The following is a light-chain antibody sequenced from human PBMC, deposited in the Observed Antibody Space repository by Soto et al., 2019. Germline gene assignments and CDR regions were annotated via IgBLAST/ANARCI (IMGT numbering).Light chain of an antibody. CDR2: EVT. CDR3: CSYAGTSTWV. V-gene: IGLV2-23*02. CDR1: SSDVGNYNF. Sequence: QSALTQPASVSGSPGQSITISCTGTSSDVGNYNFVSWFQQHPGKVPKLMIYEVTKRPSGVSNRFSGSKSGNTASLTISGLQAEDEAVYYCCSYAGTSTWVFGGATKLTVL. J-gene: IGLJ3*02.